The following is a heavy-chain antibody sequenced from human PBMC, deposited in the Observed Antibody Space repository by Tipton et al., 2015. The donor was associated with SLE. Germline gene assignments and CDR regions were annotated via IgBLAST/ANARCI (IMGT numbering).Heavy chain of an antibody. CDR3: ARGELERLGTWFDP. Sequence: TLSLTCNVSGASVSSGAYYWGWVRQHSGEGLEWIGNAFYSGKTFYNPSLKSRVTMSVDTSKNHFSLELPFVTAADTAVYYCARGELERLGTWFDPWGQGTLVTVSS. V-gene: IGHV4-31*03. J-gene: IGHJ5*02. CDR2: AFYSGKT. CDR1: GASVSSGAYY. D-gene: IGHD1-1*01.